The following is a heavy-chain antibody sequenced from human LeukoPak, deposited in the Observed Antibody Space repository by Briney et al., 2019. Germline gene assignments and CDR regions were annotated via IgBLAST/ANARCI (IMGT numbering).Heavy chain of an antibody. CDR3: ARGPTLDYFDY. CDR2: IYYSGST. Sequence: SETLSLTCTVSGGSISSGSYYWGWIRQPPGKGLEWIGSIYYSGSTYYNPSLKSRVTISLDTSKNQFSLKVSSATAADTAVYYCARGPTLDYFDYWGQGTLVTVSS. CDR1: GGSISSGSYY. D-gene: IGHD3-16*01. J-gene: IGHJ4*02. V-gene: IGHV4-39*07.